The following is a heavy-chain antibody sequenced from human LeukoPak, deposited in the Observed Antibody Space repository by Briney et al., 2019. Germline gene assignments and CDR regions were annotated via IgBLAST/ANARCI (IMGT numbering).Heavy chain of an antibody. V-gene: IGHV1-18*01. J-gene: IGHJ4*02. Sequence: ASVKVTCKASGYTFTSYGISWVRQAPGQGLEWMGWISAYNSNTNYAQKLQGRVTMTTHTYKSKVYMELRSLRSDDTAVYYCARLYYYGSGSYYDYWGQGTLVTVSS. CDR3: ARLYYYGSGSYYDY. CDR1: GYTFTSYG. D-gene: IGHD3-10*01. CDR2: ISAYNSNT.